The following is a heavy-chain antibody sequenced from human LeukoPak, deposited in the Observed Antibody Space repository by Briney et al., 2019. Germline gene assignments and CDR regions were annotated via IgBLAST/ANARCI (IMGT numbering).Heavy chain of an antibody. D-gene: IGHD6-19*01. Sequence: ASVKVSCKASGYTFTSYYMHWVRQAPGKGLEWMRGFDPEDGETIYAQKFQGGVTMTEDTSTDTAYMELSSLRSEDTAVYYCATVDSGWGTFDYWGQGTLVTVSS. V-gene: IGHV1-24*01. CDR2: FDPEDGET. CDR3: ATVDSGWGTFDY. CDR1: GYTFTSYY. J-gene: IGHJ4*02.